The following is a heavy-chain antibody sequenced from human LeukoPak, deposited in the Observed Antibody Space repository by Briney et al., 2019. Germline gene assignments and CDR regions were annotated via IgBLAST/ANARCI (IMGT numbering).Heavy chain of an antibody. D-gene: IGHD6-6*01. CDR2: IYYSGST. V-gene: IGHV4-39*07. Sequence: KTSETLSLTCTVSGGSISSSSYYWGWIRQPPGKGLEWIGSIYYSGSTYYNPSLKSRVTISVDTSKNQFSLKLSSVTAADTAVYYCARVGVEAALDYWGQGTLSPSPQ. J-gene: IGHJ4*02. CDR3: ARVGVEAALDY. CDR1: GGSISSSSYY.